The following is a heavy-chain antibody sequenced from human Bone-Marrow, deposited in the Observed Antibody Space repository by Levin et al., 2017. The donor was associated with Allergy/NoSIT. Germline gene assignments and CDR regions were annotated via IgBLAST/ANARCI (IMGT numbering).Heavy chain of an antibody. J-gene: IGHJ4*02. CDR2: IRKDGSEE. CDR1: GFTFSTYW. Sequence: RGSLRLSCAASGFTFSTYWMKWVRQAPGKGLEWVASIRKDGSEEYYVDSVKGRFTISRDNAKNSLHLQMNSLRAEDTAVYYCATIPYGDYGYMPDFWGQGTLVTVSS. V-gene: IGHV3-7*02. D-gene: IGHD4-17*01. CDR3: ATIPYGDYGYMPDF.